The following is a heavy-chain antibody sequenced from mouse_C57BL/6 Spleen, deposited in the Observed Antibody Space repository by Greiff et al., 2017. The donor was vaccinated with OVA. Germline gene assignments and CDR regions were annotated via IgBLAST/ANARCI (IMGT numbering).Heavy chain of an antibody. CDR3: ARRYYSHLDD. Sequence: DVQLVESGGGLVQPGGSLSLSCAASGFTFTDYYMSWVRQPPGKALEWLGFIRNKANGYTTEYSASVKGRFTISRDTSQSILYLQMNALRAEDSATYYCARRYYSHLDDWGQGTTLTVSS. J-gene: IGHJ2*01. V-gene: IGHV7-3*01. CDR2: IRNKANGYTT. D-gene: IGHD1-1*01. CDR1: GFTFTDYY.